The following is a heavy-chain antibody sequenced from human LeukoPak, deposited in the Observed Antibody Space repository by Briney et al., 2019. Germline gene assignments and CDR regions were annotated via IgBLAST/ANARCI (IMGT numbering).Heavy chain of an antibody. D-gene: IGHD1-7*01. J-gene: IGHJ5*02. CDR3: AQRRTTNNWFDP. CDR1: GYSISSGYS. CDR2: FYHSGST. Sequence: KPWETLSLTCAVSGYSISSGYSWGWIRQPPGKGLEWIGNFYHSGSTYYNPSLKSRVTISLDTPKNQFSLELSSVTAADTAVYYCAQRRTTNNWFDPWGQGTLVTVSS. V-gene: IGHV4-38-2*01.